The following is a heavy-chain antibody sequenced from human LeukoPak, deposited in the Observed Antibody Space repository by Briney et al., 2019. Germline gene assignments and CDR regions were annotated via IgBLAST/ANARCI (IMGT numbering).Heavy chain of an antibody. Sequence: ASVKVSCKASGHTFTGYYMHWVRQAPGQGLEWMGWINPNSGGTNYAQKFQGRVTMTRDTSISTAYMELSRLRSDDTAVYYCATRGVSAPPSPYYYYGMDVWGQGTTVTVSS. CDR1: GHTFTGYY. V-gene: IGHV1-2*02. D-gene: IGHD3-10*01. CDR2: INPNSGGT. CDR3: ATRGVSAPPSPYYYYGMDV. J-gene: IGHJ6*02.